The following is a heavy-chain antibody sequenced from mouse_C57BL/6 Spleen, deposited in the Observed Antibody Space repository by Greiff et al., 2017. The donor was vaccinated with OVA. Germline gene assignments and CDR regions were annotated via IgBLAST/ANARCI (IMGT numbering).Heavy chain of an antibody. Sequence: EVKLMESGGGLVKPGGSLKLSCAASGFTFSSYSMSWVRQTPEKRLEWVATISGGGGNTYYPDSVKGRFTISRDNAKNTLYLQMSSLRSEDTALXYGASPYDYAISGFAYWGQGTLVTVSA. D-gene: IGHD2-4*01. CDR2: ISGGGGNT. CDR1: GFTFSSYS. CDR3: ASPYDYAISGFAY. J-gene: IGHJ3*01. V-gene: IGHV5-9*01.